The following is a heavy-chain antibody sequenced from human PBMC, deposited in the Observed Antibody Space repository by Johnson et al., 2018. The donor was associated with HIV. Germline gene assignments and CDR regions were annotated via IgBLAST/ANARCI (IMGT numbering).Heavy chain of an antibody. CDR2: IRTEGSST. D-gene: IGHD1-26*01. Sequence: QVQLVESGGGLVTPGGSVKLSCQGSGFTFSDYYMTWIRQAPGKGLEWVSYIRTEGSSTYYADAVKGRFTFVRDNAKNSVYLQMTSLRVEDTAVYYCARPHSFQYQHAFDIWGQGTKVTVSS. J-gene: IGHJ3*02. CDR1: GFTFSDYY. CDR3: ARPHSFQYQHAFDI. V-gene: IGHV3-11*04.